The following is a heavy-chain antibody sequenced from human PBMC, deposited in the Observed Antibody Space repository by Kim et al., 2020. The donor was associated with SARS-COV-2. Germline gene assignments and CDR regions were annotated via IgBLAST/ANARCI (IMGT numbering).Heavy chain of an antibody. D-gene: IGHD3-22*01. CDR2: TYSSGSP. CDR3: ARDQRNYYDATVRGDWLGP. CDR1: GGSITYSY. Sequence: SETLSLTCTISGGSITYSYWSWIRQPPGKGLEWIGYTYSSGSPNYSPSFESRVTISVDTSKNQFYLSLTSVTAADTAIYYCARDQRNYYDATVRGDWLGPWGPGTLVTVSS. J-gene: IGHJ5*02. V-gene: IGHV4-59*01.